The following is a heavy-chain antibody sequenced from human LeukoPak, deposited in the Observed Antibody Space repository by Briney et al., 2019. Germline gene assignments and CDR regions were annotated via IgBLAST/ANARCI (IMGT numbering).Heavy chain of an antibody. V-gene: IGHV3-11*04. CDR1: GYTFSDYY. Sequence: GGSLRLSCAASGYTFSDYYMSWVRQAPGKGLECFSYIILLHHTIYYPASVKRRFTMSSHNAKTSLYLQVNSLRAEDTAVYYCARVMGNYATYYWGQGTLVTVSS. CDR3: ARVMGNYATYY. CDR2: IILLHHTI. D-gene: IGHD1-7*01. J-gene: IGHJ4*02.